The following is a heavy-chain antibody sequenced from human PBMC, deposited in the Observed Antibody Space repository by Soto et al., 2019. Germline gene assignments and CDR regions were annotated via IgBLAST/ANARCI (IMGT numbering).Heavy chain of an antibody. CDR3: AREIGYSSSWPSSGYYYYGMDV. Sequence: QVQLVQSGAEVKKPGSSVKVSCKASGGTFSSYAISWVRQAPGQGLEWMGGIIPIFGTANYAQKVQGRVTITADKSTSTAYMELSSLRSEDTAVYYCAREIGYSSSWPSSGYYYYGMDVWGQGTTVTVSS. J-gene: IGHJ6*02. V-gene: IGHV1-69*06. CDR1: GGTFSSYA. D-gene: IGHD6-13*01. CDR2: IIPIFGTA.